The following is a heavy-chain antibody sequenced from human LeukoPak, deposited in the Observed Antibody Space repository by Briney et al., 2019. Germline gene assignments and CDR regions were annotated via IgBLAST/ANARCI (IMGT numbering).Heavy chain of an antibody. CDR3: ARGLVGPDY. D-gene: IGHD2-8*02. CDR2: INNDGSDT. CDR1: GFTFSSHW. Sequence: PGGSLRLSCAASGFTFSSHWMHWVRQAPGKGLVWVPRINNDGSDTTYADSVEGRFTISRDNGKNTLYLQMNSLRVEDTAVYYCARGLVGPDYWGQGTLVTVSS. V-gene: IGHV3-74*01. J-gene: IGHJ4*02.